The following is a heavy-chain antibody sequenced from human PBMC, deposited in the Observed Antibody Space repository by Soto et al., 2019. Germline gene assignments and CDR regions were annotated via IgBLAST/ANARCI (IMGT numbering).Heavy chain of an antibody. CDR1: GFTFSGDA. J-gene: IGHJ6*02. CDR2: ISTTSTYI. Sequence: EVQLVESGGGLVKPGGSLRLSCAASGFTFSGDAMNWVRXAPGKGLEWVSSISTTSTYIYYADSVKGRFTFSRDNANXXLHLXXXXXXXXXXXXXXXXXXXXXDVWGQGTTVTVSS. V-gene: IGHV3-21*01. CDR3: XXXXXXDV.